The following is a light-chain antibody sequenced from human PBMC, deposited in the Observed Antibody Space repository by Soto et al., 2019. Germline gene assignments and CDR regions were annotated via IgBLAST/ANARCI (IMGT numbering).Light chain of an antibody. Sequence: DIQMTQSPPTLSASVGDRVTITCRASQSVDIRLAWYQQKPGKAPKLLIHRASSLEEGFSPRFSGSGSGTEFTLTTNSLQPDDSATYYCQQYNSYRTFGQGTKVEIK. J-gene: IGKJ1*01. CDR3: QQYNSYRT. CDR1: QSVDIR. CDR2: RAS. V-gene: IGKV1-5*03.